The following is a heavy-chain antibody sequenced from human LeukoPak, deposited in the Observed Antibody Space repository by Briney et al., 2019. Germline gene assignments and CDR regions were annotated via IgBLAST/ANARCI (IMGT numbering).Heavy chain of an antibody. Sequence: GGSLKISCKGSGYRFTDYWIVWVRQMPGKGLEWRGIVYPGDSDTRYSPSFQSQVTISADKSINTAHLQWSSLKASDTAMYYCARGAAGTTPDYYYFGLDVWGQGTTVRVSS. V-gene: IGHV5-51*01. J-gene: IGHJ6*02. CDR3: ARGAAGTTPDYYYFGLDV. D-gene: IGHD1-7*01. CDR1: GYRFTDYW. CDR2: VYPGDSDT.